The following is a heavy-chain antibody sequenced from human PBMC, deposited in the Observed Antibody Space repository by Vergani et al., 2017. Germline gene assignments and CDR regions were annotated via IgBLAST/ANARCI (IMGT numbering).Heavy chain of an antibody. CDR2: IIPIFGIA. CDR3: ASFLQGGYGDYAVVY. J-gene: IGHJ4*02. V-gene: IGHV1-69*17. CDR1: GGTFSSYA. D-gene: IGHD4-17*01. Sequence: QVQMVQSGAEVKKPGSSVKVSCKASGGTFSSYAISWVRQAPGQGLEWMGGIIPIFGIANYAQKFQGRVTITADKSTSTAYMQLRSLRSEDTAVYYCASFLQGGYGDYAVVYWGQGTLVTVSS.